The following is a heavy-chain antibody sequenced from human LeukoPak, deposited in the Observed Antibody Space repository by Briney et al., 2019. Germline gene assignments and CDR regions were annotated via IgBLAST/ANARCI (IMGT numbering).Heavy chain of an antibody. J-gene: IGHJ4*02. V-gene: IGHV1-18*01. Sequence: ASVKVSCKASGYTFTSYGISWVRQAPGQGLEWMGWISAYNGNTNYAQKLQGRVTMTTDTSTSTAYMELRSLRSDDTAVYYCARTLAAAGPLHEYYFDYWGQGTLVTVSS. CDR1: GYTFTSYG. D-gene: IGHD6-13*01. CDR2: ISAYNGNT. CDR3: ARTLAAAGPLHEYYFDY.